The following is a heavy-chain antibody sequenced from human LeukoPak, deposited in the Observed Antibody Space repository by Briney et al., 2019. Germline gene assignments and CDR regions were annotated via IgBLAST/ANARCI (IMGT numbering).Heavy chain of an antibody. CDR2: ISGSGGST. CDR3: AKGSIVEIDY. Sequence: GGSLRPSCAASGFTFSSYAMSWVRQAPGKGLEWVSAISGSGGSTYYADSVKGRSTISRDNSKNTLYLQMNSLRAEDTAVYYCAKGSIVEIDYWGQGTLVTVSS. J-gene: IGHJ4*02. CDR1: GFTFSSYA. V-gene: IGHV3-23*01. D-gene: IGHD3-22*01.